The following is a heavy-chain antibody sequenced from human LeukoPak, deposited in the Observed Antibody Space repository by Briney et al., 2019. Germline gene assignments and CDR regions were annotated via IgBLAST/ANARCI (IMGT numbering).Heavy chain of an antibody. Sequence: GGSLRLSCAASGFIFTDYDLHWVRQPPGKGLEWVSVFGIAGDTYYADSVKGRFAISRDVAKNSLYLQMNNLRAGDTAVYYCVRTNGGTYYDYWGQGTLVTVSS. J-gene: IGHJ4*02. CDR3: VRTNGGTYYDY. V-gene: IGHV3-13*01. CDR2: FGIAGDT. CDR1: GFIFTDYD. D-gene: IGHD1-26*01.